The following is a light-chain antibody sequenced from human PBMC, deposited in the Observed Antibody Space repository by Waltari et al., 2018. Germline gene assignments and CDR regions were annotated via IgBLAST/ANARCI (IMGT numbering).Light chain of an antibody. CDR1: SSDVGGHNF. Sequence: QSALTQPPSASGSPGQSVTISCTGTSSDVGGHNFVSWYQQHPGKVPKLMIHEVSKRPSGGPDGFSGSKSGDTASLTVSGLQAEDEAEYYCTSYAGSNILVFGGGTKLTVL. CDR2: EVS. J-gene: IGLJ2*01. CDR3: TSYAGSNILV. V-gene: IGLV2-8*01.